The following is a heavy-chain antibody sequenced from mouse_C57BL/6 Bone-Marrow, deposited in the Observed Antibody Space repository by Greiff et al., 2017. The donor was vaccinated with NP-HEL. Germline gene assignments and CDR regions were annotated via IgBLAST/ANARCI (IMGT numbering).Heavy chain of an antibody. CDR3: ATITTVVGYYAMDY. D-gene: IGHD1-1*01. CDR1: GFNIKDYY. Sequence: DVQLQESGAELVKPGASVKLSCTASGFNIKDYYMHWVKQRTEQGLEWIGRIDPEDGETKYAPKFQGKATITADTSSNTAYLQRSSLTSEDTAVYYCATITTVVGYYAMDYWGQGTSVTVSS. V-gene: IGHV14-2*01. J-gene: IGHJ4*01. CDR2: IDPEDGET.